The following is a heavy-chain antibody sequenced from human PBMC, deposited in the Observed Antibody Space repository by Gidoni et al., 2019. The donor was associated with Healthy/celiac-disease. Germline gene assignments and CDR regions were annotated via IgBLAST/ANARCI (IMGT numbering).Heavy chain of an antibody. J-gene: IGHJ3*02. CDR1: GFTVSSNY. D-gene: IGHD2-8*01. V-gene: IGHV3-53*01. Sequence: EVQLVESGGGLIQPGGSLRLSCAASGFTVSSNYMSWVRQAPGKGLEWVSVIYSGGSTYYADSVKGRFTISRDNSKNTLYLQMNSLRAEDTAVYYCARDFSSRYCTNGVCYTDAFDIWGQGTMVTVSS. CDR3: ARDFSSRYCTNGVCYTDAFDI. CDR2: IYSGGST.